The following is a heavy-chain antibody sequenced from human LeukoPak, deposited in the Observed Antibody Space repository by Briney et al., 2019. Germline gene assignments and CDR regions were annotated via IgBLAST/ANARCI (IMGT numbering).Heavy chain of an antibody. Sequence: PGGSLRLSCAASGFTFSDYYMSWIRQPPGKGLEWIGSIYYSGSTYYNPSLKSRVTTSVDTSKKQFSLKLSSVTAADTAVYYCARSVLYYYDGSARGAFDIWGQGTMVTVSS. V-gene: IGHV4-38-2*01. CDR3: ARSVLYYYDGSARGAFDI. CDR1: GFTFSDYY. CDR2: IYYSGST. J-gene: IGHJ3*02. D-gene: IGHD3-22*01.